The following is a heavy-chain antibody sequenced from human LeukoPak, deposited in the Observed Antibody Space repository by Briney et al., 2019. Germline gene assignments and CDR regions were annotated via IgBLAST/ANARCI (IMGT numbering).Heavy chain of an antibody. J-gene: IGHJ4*02. V-gene: IGHV1-2*02. CDR3: ARDLTGDSSGYYSGPDY. D-gene: IGHD3-22*01. Sequence: ASVNVSCKASGYTFTGYYMHWVRQAPGQGLEWMGWINHNTGGTHYSEKFQGRVTMTRDTSITTAYIEVTRLRSDDTAVYYCARDLTGDSSGYYSGPDYWGQGTLVTVSS. CDR1: GYTFTGYY. CDR2: INHNTGGT.